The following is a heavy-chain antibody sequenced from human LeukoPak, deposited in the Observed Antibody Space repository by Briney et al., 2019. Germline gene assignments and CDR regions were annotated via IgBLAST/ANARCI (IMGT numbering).Heavy chain of an antibody. D-gene: IGHD3-10*01. Sequence: NPGGSLRLSCAASGFTFSSYSMNWVRQAPGKGLEWVSSISSSSSYIYYADSVKGRFTISRDNSKNTLYLQMNSLRAEDTAVYYCAKGAVRGWYFDYWGQGTLVTVSS. CDR2: ISSSSSYI. J-gene: IGHJ4*02. CDR1: GFTFSSYS. CDR3: AKGAVRGWYFDY. V-gene: IGHV3-21*04.